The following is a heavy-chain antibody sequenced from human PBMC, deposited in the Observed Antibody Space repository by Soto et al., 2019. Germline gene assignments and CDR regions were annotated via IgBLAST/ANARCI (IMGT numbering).Heavy chain of an antibody. CDR3: ARRLIVATTSRYYYGMDV. CDR2: IYYSGST. J-gene: IGHJ6*02. CDR1: GGSISSSSYY. V-gene: IGHV4-39*01. D-gene: IGHD5-12*01. Sequence: QLQLQESGPGLVKPSETLSLTCTVSGGSISSSSYYWGWIRQPPGKGLEWIGSIYYSGSTYYNPSLKSRVTISVDTSKNQFSLKLSSVNAADTAVYYCARRLIVATTSRYYYGMDVWGQGTTVTVSS.